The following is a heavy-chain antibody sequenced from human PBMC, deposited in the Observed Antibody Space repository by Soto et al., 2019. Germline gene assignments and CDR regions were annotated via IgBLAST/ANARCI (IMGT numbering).Heavy chain of an antibody. CDR1: GFTFDNYV. D-gene: IGHD6-25*01. J-gene: IGHJ6*02. Sequence: AGSLRLSCAASGFTFDNYVMHWVRQAPGKGLEWVSFISWGGSSTYYADSVKGRFTISRDNSKNSLYLQMTSLRAEDTALYYGAKDMLIAASVDDYRIGVWGQGTMVTVSS. CDR3: AKDMLIAASVDDYRIGV. CDR2: ISWGGSST. V-gene: IGHV3-43D*04.